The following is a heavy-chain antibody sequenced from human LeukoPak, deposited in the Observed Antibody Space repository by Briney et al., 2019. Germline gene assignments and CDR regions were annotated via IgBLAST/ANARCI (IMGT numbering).Heavy chain of an antibody. Sequence: GESLKISCKGSGYNFTSYWIGWVRQMPGKGLEWMGIIYPGDSDTRYSPSFQGQVTISADKSISTAYLQWSSLKASDTAMYYCARHAYVDTAMVTDMEFDYWGQGTLVTVSS. V-gene: IGHV5-51*01. CDR1: GYNFTSYW. D-gene: IGHD5-18*01. CDR2: IYPGDSDT. CDR3: ARHAYVDTAMVTDMEFDY. J-gene: IGHJ4*02.